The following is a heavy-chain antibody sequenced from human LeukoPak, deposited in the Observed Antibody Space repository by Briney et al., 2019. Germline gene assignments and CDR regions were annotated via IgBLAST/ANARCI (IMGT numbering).Heavy chain of an antibody. D-gene: IGHD3-16*01. V-gene: IGHV3-7*01. CDR2: IKHNGDEL. CDR3: ARELRTFDS. J-gene: IGHJ4*02. Sequence: GGSLRLSCAASGFTFSSYWMAWVRQAPGKGLEWVANIKHNGDELNYVDSVEDRFTISGDNAKNSLYLHMTSLRAEDTAVYYCARELRTFDSWGQGTLVTVSS. CDR1: GFTFSSYW.